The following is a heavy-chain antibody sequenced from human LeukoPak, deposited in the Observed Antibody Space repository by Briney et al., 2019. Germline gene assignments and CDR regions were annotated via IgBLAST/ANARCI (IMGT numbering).Heavy chain of an antibody. V-gene: IGHV4-61*02. D-gene: IGHD2-15*01. CDR1: GGSISSGSYY. Sequence: SETLSLTCTVSGGSISSGSYYWSWIRQPAGKGLEWIVRIYTSGSTNYNPSLKSRVTISVDTSKNQFSLKLSSVTAADTAVYYCARAYCSGGSCSSYYYYYMDVWGKGTTVTVSS. CDR2: IYTSGST. J-gene: IGHJ6*03. CDR3: ARAYCSGGSCSSYYYYYMDV.